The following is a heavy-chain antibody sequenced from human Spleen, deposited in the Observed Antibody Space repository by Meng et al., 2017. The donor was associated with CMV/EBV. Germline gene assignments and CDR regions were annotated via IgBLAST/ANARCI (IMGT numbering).Heavy chain of an antibody. J-gene: IGHJ4*02. CDR2: IYYSGNT. V-gene: IGHV4-34*01. Sequence: GSLRLSCAVYGGSFSGYYWAWIRQPPGKGLEWIGAIYYSGNTFYNPSLESRVTISVDTSNNQFSLRLSSVTVADTAVYYCASLEYQMLFSSFDYWGQGTLVTVSS. CDR3: ASLEYQMLFSSFDY. CDR1: GGSFSGYY. D-gene: IGHD2-2*01.